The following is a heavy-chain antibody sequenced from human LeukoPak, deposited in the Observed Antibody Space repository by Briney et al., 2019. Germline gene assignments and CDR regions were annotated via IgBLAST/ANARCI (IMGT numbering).Heavy chain of an antibody. CDR3: ARDLSITMVRDYGMDV. J-gene: IGHJ6*02. V-gene: IGHV4-59*08. Sequence: SETLSLTCTVSGGSISSYYWSWIRQPPGKGLEWLGYIYYSGSTNYNPSLKSRVTISVDTSKNQFSLKLSSVTAADTAVYYCARDLSITMVRDYGMDVWGQGTTVTVSS. CDR2: IYYSGST. CDR1: GGSISSYY. D-gene: IGHD3-10*01.